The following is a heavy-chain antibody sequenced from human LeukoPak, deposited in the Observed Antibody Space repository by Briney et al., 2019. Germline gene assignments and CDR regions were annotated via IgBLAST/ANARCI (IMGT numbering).Heavy chain of an antibody. D-gene: IGHD6-19*01. V-gene: IGHV4-59*01. Sequence: SETLSLTCTVSGGSISSYYWSWIRQPPGKGLEWIGYIYYSGSTNYNPSLKSRVTISVDTSKNQFSLKLSSVTAADTAVYYCARERSSGWYDGYFDYWGQGTLVTVSS. CDR3: ARERSSGWYDGYFDY. J-gene: IGHJ4*02. CDR1: GGSISSYY. CDR2: IYYSGST.